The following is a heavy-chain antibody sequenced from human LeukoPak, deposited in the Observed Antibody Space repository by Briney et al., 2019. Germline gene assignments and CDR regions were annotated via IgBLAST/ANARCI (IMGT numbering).Heavy chain of an antibody. CDR1: GFTFSNYA. J-gene: IGHJ6*02. V-gene: IGHV4-59*08. D-gene: IGHD3-22*01. CDR2: IYYSGST. Sequence: LCCAASGFTFSNYAMCWIRQPPGKGLEWIGYIYYSGSTNYNPSLKSRVTISVDTSKNQFSLKLSSVTAADTAVYYCARSSGFYYYYGMDVWGQGTTVTVSS. CDR3: ARSSGFYYYYGMDV.